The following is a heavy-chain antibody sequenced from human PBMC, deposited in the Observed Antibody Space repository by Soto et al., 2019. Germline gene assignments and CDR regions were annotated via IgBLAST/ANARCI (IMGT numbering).Heavy chain of an antibody. CDR1: GGSISSYY. Sequence: SETLSLTCTVSGGSISSYYWSWIRQPPGKGLDWIGYIYYSGSTNYNPSLKSRVTISVDTSKNQFSLKLSSVTAADTAVYYCARHGSHCSGGSCYSGDAFDIWGQGTMVTVSS. CDR3: ARHGSHCSGGSCYSGDAFDI. D-gene: IGHD2-15*01. CDR2: IYYSGST. V-gene: IGHV4-59*08. J-gene: IGHJ3*02.